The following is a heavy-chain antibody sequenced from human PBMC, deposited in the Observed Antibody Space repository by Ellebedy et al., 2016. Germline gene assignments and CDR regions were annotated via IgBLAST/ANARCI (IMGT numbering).Heavy chain of an antibody. D-gene: IGHD5-12*01. V-gene: IGHV3-21*06. CDR1: GFTFSIAG. J-gene: IGHJ6*02. CDR2: IVFSGTAT. CDR3: VKVGSGYGFGMDV. Sequence: GGSLRLSXAASGFTFSIAGMTWVRQAPGKGLEWVATIVFSGTATYYADSVKGRFIISRDNTKNSLFLQMNSLGVEDTAVYYCVKVGSGYGFGMDVWGQGTTVTVSS.